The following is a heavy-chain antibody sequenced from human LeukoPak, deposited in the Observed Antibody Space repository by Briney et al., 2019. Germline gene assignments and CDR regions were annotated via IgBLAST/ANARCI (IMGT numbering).Heavy chain of an antibody. J-gene: IGHJ4*02. D-gene: IGHD1-26*01. CDR2: ISGSGGTT. CDR1: GFSFSNFA. CDR3: AREVGGLDY. Sequence: PGTSLRLSCTASGFSFSNFAMSWVRQAPGKGLEWVSVISGSGGTTHYADSAKGRFTISRDNSKNTLYLQMSSLRAEDTAVYHCAREVGGLDYWGQGTLVTVSS. V-gene: IGHV3-23*01.